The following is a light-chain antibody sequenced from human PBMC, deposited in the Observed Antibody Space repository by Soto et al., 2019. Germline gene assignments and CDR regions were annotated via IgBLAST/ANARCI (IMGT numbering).Light chain of an antibody. V-gene: IGKV1-39*01. Sequence: DIQMTQSPAFLSMSVGDRLTLSCRASQTISSYLTWYQQKVGEAPKRLIYDASTLESGVPSRFSASGSGTEFTLIITALQRVDFATYFCQQTYASPFNFGPGTKVEI. CDR3: QQTYASPFN. CDR1: QTISSY. CDR2: DAS. J-gene: IGKJ3*01.